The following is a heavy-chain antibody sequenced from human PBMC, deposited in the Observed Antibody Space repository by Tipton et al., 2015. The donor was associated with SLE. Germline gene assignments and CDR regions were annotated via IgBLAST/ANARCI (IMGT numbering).Heavy chain of an antibody. D-gene: IGHD3-10*01. V-gene: IGHV1-69*18. Sequence: QLVQSGAEVKKPGSSVKVSCKASGGTFSSFAISWVRQAPGQGLEWMGRIIPIFGTANYAQKFQGRVRITADDSRSTVYMELSSLRSEDTAIYFCATGGGALHSWGQGKMVTVSS. J-gene: IGHJ3*02. CDR3: ATGGGALHS. CDR2: IIPIFGTA. CDR1: GGTFSSFA.